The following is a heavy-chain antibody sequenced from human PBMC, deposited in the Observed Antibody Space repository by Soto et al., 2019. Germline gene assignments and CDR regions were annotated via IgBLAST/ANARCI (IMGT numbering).Heavy chain of an antibody. V-gene: IGHV1-18*01. CDR1: GYTFSSYG. D-gene: IGHD6-13*01. CDR3: ARASSNWYVEFFQQ. J-gene: IGHJ1*01. Sequence: QVQLVQSGAEVKKPGASVKVSCKASGYTFSSYGMSWVRQTPGQGLEWMGWISAYNGDTKYAQKFQGRISMTADTTTSTAYMELQSLKSDDTAVYYCARASSNWYVEFFQQWGQGTLVTVSS. CDR2: ISAYNGDT.